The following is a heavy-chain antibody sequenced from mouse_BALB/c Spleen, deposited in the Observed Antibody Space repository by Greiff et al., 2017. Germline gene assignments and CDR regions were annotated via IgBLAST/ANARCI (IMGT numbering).Heavy chain of an antibody. J-gene: IGHJ2*01. CDR1: GYAFTNYF. CDR2: INPGRGGN. CDR3: AREGANTDY. Sequence: VQVVESGAELVRPGTSVKVSCKASGYAFTNYFIEWVKQRPGQGLEWIGVINPGRGGNIYNEKFKGKAQLTADKSSGTAYMQLSGLTSYDSAGYVCAREGANTDYWGQGTTLTVSS. V-gene: IGHV1-54*01. D-gene: IGHD3-1*01.